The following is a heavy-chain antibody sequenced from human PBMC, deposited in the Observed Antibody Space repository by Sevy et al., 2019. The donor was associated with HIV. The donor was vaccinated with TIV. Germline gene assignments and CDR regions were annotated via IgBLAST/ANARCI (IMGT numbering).Heavy chain of an antibody. D-gene: IGHD3-22*01. Sequence: GGSLRLSCKPSGFTFITYAMNWVRQAPGKGLEWVSTIYGSGGTTYYADSLKGRFTISRDNSKNTLFLQMDSLRTEDTAIYYCAGARYDGSGSFDAFDIWVQGTMVTVSS. CDR2: IYGSGGTT. J-gene: IGHJ3*02. CDR1: GFTFITYA. CDR3: AGARYDGSGSFDAFDI. V-gene: IGHV3-23*01.